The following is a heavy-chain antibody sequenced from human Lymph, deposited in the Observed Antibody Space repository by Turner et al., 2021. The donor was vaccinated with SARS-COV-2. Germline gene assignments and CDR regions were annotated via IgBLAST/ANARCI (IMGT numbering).Heavy chain of an antibody. CDR1: GGSISSYF. V-gene: IGHV4-59*13. D-gene: IGHD4-17*01. CDR3: ARDRTSYGDYWAGYYYGMDV. J-gene: IGHJ6*02. Sequence: QVQLQESGPGLVKPSETLSLTCTVSGGSISSYFWSWIRQPPGKGLEWIAYIYYSGSTNYNPSLKSRVTISVDTSKNQFSLGLSSVTAADTAVYYCARDRTSYGDYWAGYYYGMDVWGQGTTVTVSS. CDR2: IYYSGST.